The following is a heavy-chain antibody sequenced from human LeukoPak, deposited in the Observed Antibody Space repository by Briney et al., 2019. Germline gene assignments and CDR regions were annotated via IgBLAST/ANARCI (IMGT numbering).Heavy chain of an antibody. CDR2: ITYDGSKI. CDR3: AKESEHPYCRTTSCWRLGN. D-gene: IGHD2-2*01. V-gene: IGHV3-30*18. Sequence: PGGSLRLSCAASGFTFRNYGMHWVRQAPGKGLEWVAVITYDGSKIYYADSVKGRFTISRDNSKNTLDLQMNSLRADDTAVYYCAKESEHPYCRTTSCWRLGNWGQGTLVSVSS. J-gene: IGHJ4*02. CDR1: GFTFRNYG.